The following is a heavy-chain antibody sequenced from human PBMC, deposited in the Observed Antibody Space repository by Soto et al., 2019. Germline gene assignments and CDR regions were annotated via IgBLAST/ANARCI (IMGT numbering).Heavy chain of an antibody. D-gene: IGHD2-15*01. Sequence: TSETLSLTCTVSGGSISSYYWSWIRQPPGKGLEWIGYIYYSGSTNYNPSLKSRVTISVDTSKNQFSLKLSSVTAADTAVYYCAREYCSGGSCYGFAWFDPWGQGTLVTVSS. J-gene: IGHJ5*02. CDR3: AREYCSGGSCYGFAWFDP. V-gene: IGHV4-59*01. CDR2: IYYSGST. CDR1: GGSISSYY.